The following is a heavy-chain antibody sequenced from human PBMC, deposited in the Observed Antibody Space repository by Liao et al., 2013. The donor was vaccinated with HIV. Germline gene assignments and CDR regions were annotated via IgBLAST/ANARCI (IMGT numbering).Heavy chain of an antibody. CDR3: ARHGPEYAYYYMDV. J-gene: IGHJ6*03. CDR1: GGSISSSSYY. CDR2: SFHGGST. Sequence: QLQLQESGPGLVKPSETLSLTCTVSGGSISSSSYYWGWIRQPPGKGLEWIGYSFHGGSTFYNPSLKGRVTISVDRSKNQFSLRLSSVTAADTAVYYCARHGPEYAYYYMDVWGRGTTVTVSS. V-gene: IGHV4-39*07. D-gene: IGHD3-10*01.